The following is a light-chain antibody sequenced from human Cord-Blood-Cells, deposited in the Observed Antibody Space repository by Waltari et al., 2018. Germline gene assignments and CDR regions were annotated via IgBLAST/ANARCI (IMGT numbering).Light chain of an antibody. V-gene: IGLV2-14*03. CDR1: SSAVGRYNS. CDR3: SSYTSSSTWV. CDR2: DVS. J-gene: IGLJ3*02. Sequence: QFALTQPASVPGSPGPSLPISWPGTSSAVGRYNSLPWYQQHTGKAPKLIIYDVSNRPSGVSNRFSGSKSGNTASLTISGLQAEDEADYYCSSYTSSSTWVFGGGTKLTVL.